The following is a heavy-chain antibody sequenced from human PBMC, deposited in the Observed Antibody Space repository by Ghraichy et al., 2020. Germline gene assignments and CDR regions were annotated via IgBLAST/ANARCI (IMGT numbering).Heavy chain of an antibody. V-gene: IGHV4-34*01. CDR3: ARGRGPPMTTVTKCLDY. Sequence: SETLSLTCAVYGGSFSGYYWSWIRQPPGKGLEWIGEINHSGSTNYNPSLKSRVTISVDTSKNQFSLKLSSVTAADTAVYYCARGRGPPMTTVTKCLDYWGQGTLVTVSS. CDR2: INHSGST. J-gene: IGHJ4*02. D-gene: IGHD4-11*01. CDR1: GGSFSGYY.